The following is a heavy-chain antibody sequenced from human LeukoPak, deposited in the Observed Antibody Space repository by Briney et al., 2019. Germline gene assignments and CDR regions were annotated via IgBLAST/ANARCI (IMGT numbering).Heavy chain of an antibody. J-gene: IGHJ6*02. Sequence: ASVKVSCKASGYTFTSYYMHWVRQAPGQGLEWMGIINPSGGSTSYAQKFQGRVTMTRDTSTSTVYMELSSLRSEDTAVYYCARDPPNCDFWSGYYSSYGMDVWGQGTTVTVSS. CDR3: ARDPPNCDFWSGYYSSYGMDV. CDR1: GYTFTSYY. D-gene: IGHD3-3*01. V-gene: IGHV1-46*01. CDR2: INPSGGST.